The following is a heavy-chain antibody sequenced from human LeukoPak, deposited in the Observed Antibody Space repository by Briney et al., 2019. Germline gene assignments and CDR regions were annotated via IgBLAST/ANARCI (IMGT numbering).Heavy chain of an antibody. J-gene: IGHJ6*03. Sequence: ASVKVSCKASGYTFTGYYMHWVRQAPGQGLEWMGWINPNSGGTNYAQKFQGRVTMTRDTSISTAYMELRSLRSDDTAVYYCARFPLSGRSGGFSGYYYYMDVWGKGTTVTISS. CDR3: ARFPLSGRSGGFSGYYYYMDV. CDR2: INPNSGGT. D-gene: IGHD1-26*01. CDR1: GYTFTGYY. V-gene: IGHV1-2*02.